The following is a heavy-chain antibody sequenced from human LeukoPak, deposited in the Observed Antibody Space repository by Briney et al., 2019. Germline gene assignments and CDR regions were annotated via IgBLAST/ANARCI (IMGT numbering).Heavy chain of an antibody. V-gene: IGHV3-21*04. D-gene: IGHD3-3*01. Sequence: AGGSLRLSCAASGFTFSSYTMKWVRQAPGKGLEWVSSISSSSYIHYADSVKGRFTISRDNAKNSLYLQMNSLRAEDTAVYYCAKEVVIIPVGAFDIWGQGTMVTVSS. CDR2: ISSSSYI. CDR1: GFTFSSYT. J-gene: IGHJ3*02. CDR3: AKEVVIIPVGAFDI.